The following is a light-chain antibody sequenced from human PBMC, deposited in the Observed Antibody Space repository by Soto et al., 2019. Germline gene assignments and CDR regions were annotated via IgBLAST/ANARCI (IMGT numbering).Light chain of an antibody. V-gene: IGLV2-14*03. CDR3: SSYTSSSTLV. CDR2: DVS. CDR1: SSDVGGYHY. J-gene: IGLJ2*01. Sequence: QSALTQPASVSGSPGQSITISCTGTSSDVGGYHYVSWYQPHPGKAPELMIYDVSARPSGVSNRGSGSKSGNTASLTISGLEAEDEADYYCSSYTSSSTLVFGGGTKLTVL.